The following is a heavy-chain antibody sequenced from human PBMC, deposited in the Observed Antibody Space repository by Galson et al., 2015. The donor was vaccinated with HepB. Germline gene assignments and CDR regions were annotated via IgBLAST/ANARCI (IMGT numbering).Heavy chain of an antibody. J-gene: IGHJ4*02. Sequence: SVKVSCKASGYTFTSYDINWVRQATGQGLEWMGWMNPNSGNTGYAQKFQGRVTMTRNTSISTAYMELSSLRSEDTAVYYCARGRLAYYDFWSGYSHRFGLDYWGQGTLVTVSS. D-gene: IGHD3-3*01. CDR1: GYTFTSYD. CDR3: ARGRLAYYDFWSGYSHRFGLDY. CDR2: MNPNSGNT. V-gene: IGHV1-8*01.